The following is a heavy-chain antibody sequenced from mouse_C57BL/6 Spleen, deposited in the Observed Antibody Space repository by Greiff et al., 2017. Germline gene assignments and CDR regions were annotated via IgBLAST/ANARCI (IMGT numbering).Heavy chain of an antibody. CDR2: ISSGSSTI. CDR1: GFTFSDYG. J-gene: IGHJ4*01. V-gene: IGHV5-17*01. D-gene: IGHD1-1*01. CDR3: AKTSSHYAMDY. Sequence: EVHLVESGGGLVKPGGSLKLSCAASGFTFSDYGMHWVRQAPEKGLEWVAYISSGSSTIYYADTVKGRFTISRDNAKNTLFLQMTSLWSEDTAMYYCAKTSSHYAMDYWGQGTSVTVSS.